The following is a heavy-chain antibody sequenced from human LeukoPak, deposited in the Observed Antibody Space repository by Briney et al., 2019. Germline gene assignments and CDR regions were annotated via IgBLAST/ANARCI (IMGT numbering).Heavy chain of an antibody. CDR1: GYTFTNFY. J-gene: IGHJ6*03. CDR2: INPSGGNT. Sequence: ASVKVSCKASGYTFTNFYMHWVRQAPGQGLEWMALINPSGGNTRYAQKLQGRVTMTRDTSISTAYMELSRLRSDDTAVYYCARGSDYYGSGSYSLIPYYYYYMDVWGKGTTVTVSS. V-gene: IGHV1-46*04. CDR3: ARGSDYYGSGSYSLIPYYYYYMDV. D-gene: IGHD3-10*01.